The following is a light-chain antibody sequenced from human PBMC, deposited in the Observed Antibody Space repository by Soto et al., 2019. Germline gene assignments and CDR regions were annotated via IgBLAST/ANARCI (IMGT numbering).Light chain of an antibody. Sequence: EIVLTQSPGTLSLSPGERATLSCRASQSVSSSYLAWYQQKPGQAPRLLIYGASSRDTGTPDRFSGSGSGTDFTLTISRREPEDFAVYYCQQYGSSPLFTFGPGTKVDIK. V-gene: IGKV3-20*01. CDR3: QQYGSSPLFT. J-gene: IGKJ3*01. CDR2: GAS. CDR1: QSVSSSY.